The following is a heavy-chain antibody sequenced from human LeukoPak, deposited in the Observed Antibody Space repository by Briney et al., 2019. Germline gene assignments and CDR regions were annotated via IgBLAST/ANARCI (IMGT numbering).Heavy chain of an antibody. CDR1: GGSISSSGYY. D-gene: IGHD3-3*01. Sequence: SETLSLTCTVSGGSISSSGYYWSWIRQPPGKGLEWIGEINHSGSTNYNPSLKSRVTISVDTSKNQFSLKLSSVTAADTAVYYCARRVTIFGVVIWFDPWGQGTLVTVSS. J-gene: IGHJ5*02. V-gene: IGHV4-39*07. CDR2: INHSGST. CDR3: ARRVTIFGVVIWFDP.